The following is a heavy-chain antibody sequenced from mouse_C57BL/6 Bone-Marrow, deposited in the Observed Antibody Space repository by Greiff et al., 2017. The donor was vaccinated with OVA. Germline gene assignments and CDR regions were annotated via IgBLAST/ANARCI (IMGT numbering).Heavy chain of an antibody. D-gene: IGHD2-4*01. V-gene: IGHV14-4*01. J-gene: IGHJ4*01. CDR2: IDPENGDT. Sequence: VQLKQSGAELVRPGASVKLSCTASGFNIKDDCMHWVKQRPEQGLEWIGWIDPENGDTEYASKFQGKATITADTSSNTAYLQLSSLTSEDTAVYYCTTWRLRPYYYAMDYWGQGTSVTVSS. CDR3: TTWRLRPYYYAMDY. CDR1: GFNIKDDC.